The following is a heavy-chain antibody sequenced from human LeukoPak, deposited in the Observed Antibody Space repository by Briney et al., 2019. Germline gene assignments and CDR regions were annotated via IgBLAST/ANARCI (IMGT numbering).Heavy chain of an antibody. V-gene: IGHV3-11*04. D-gene: IGHD3-22*01. CDR1: GFSFSNSY. J-gene: IGHJ1*01. CDR2: ISGSGSDI. CDR3: ARTRGPLLPEH. Sequence: GGSLRLSCVVSGFSFSNSYMTWIRQTPGKGLESLAYISGSGSDIYYADSMKGRFTISRDNAKDSLYLQMNSLRAEDTAVYYCARTRGPLLPEHWGQGTLVTVSS.